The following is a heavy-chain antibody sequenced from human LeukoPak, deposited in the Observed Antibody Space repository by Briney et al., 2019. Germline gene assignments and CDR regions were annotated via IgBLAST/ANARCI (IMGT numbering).Heavy chain of an antibody. CDR2: FYNSGSS. D-gene: IGHD2-15*01. V-gene: IGHV4-39*01. Sequence: PSETLSLTCTVSGGSISYTTYYWGWIRQPPGEGLEWIGSFYNSGSSYYNPSLKSRVTISVDTSKNQFSLKLSSVTAADTAVYHCVIFPGYWGQGTLVTVSS. CDR3: VIFPGY. CDR1: GGSISYTTYY. J-gene: IGHJ4*02.